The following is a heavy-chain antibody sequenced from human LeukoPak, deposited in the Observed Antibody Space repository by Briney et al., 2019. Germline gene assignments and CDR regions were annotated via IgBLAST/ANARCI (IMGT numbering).Heavy chain of an antibody. V-gene: IGHV3-23*01. Sequence: GGSLRLSCAASGFTFSSYAMSWVRQAPGKGLEWVSTISSSGGSTYYADSVKGRFTNSRDNSKNTLYLQMNSLRAEDTAVYYCAKVVGATTRGYFDYWGQGTLVTVSS. D-gene: IGHD1-26*01. CDR1: GFTFSSYA. J-gene: IGHJ4*02. CDR3: AKVVGATTRGYFDY. CDR2: ISSSGGST.